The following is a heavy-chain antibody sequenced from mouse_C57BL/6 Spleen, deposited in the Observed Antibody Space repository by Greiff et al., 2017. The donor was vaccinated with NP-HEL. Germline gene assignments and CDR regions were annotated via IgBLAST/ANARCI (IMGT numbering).Heavy chain of an antibody. V-gene: IGHV3-6*01. Sequence: ESGPGLVKPSQSLSLTCSVTGYSITSGYYWNWIRQFPGNKLEWMGYISYDGSNNYNPSLKNRISITRDTSKNQFFLKLNSVTTEDTATYYCAREGAGTRYFDVWGTGTTVTVSS. J-gene: IGHJ1*03. CDR3: AREGAGTRYFDV. D-gene: IGHD4-1*01. CDR2: ISYDGSN. CDR1: GYSITSGYY.